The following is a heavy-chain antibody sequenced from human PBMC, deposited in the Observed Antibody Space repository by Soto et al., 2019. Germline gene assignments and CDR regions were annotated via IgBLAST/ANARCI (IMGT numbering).Heavy chain of an antibody. V-gene: IGHV3-23*01. CDR2: ITGSGETT. J-gene: IGHJ4*02. D-gene: IGHD3-3*01. CDR1: GFSFNNYA. Sequence: EVQVLESGGGLVQPGGALRLSCTASGFSFNNYATSWVRQAPGRGLEWVSSITGSGETTYYAYSVKGRFTISKVSTKNMIHLEMSSLRVEDTARYYCAKDFWRHDFWSGPPGGVGWYFDSWGPGTLVTVSS. CDR3: AKDFWRHDFWSGPPGGVGWYFDS.